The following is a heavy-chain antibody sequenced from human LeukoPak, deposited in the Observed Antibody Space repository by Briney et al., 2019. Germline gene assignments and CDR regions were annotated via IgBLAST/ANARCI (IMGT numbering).Heavy chain of an antibody. Sequence: PSETLSLTCTVSGGSISSGSYYWSWIRQPAGKGLEWIGRIYTSGSTNYNPSLKSRVTISVDTSKNQFSLKLSSVTAADTAVYYCARGKVEGYYDFWSGYDSGWFDPWGQGTLVTVSS. J-gene: IGHJ5*02. CDR1: GGSISSGSYY. CDR2: IYTSGST. V-gene: IGHV4-61*02. CDR3: ARGKVEGYYDFWSGYDSGWFDP. D-gene: IGHD3-3*01.